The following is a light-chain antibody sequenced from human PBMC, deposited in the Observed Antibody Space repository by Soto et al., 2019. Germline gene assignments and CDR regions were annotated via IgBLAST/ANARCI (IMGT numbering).Light chain of an antibody. CDR2: RAS. CDR1: QSIGDW. Sequence: DIEMTQSPSTLSASVGDRVTIACRASQSIGDWVAWYQQKPGKAPKLLIYRASSLQGGVPSRFSGSGSGTEFTLTISSLQPDDCATYYCQQYNTNQFTFGPGTKVDIK. J-gene: IGKJ3*01. V-gene: IGKV1-5*03. CDR3: QQYNTNQFT.